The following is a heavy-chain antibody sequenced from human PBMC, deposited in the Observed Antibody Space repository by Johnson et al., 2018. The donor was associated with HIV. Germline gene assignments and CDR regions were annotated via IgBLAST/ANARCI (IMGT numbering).Heavy chain of an antibody. CDR3: ARVLGTSDAFDI. CDR1: GFTFSSYW. J-gene: IGHJ3*02. D-gene: IGHD1-1*01. V-gene: IGHV3-48*04. Sequence: EVQLVESGGGLVQPGGSLRLSCAASGFTFSSYWMSWVRQAPGKGLEWVSYISSSGSTIYYADSVKGRFTISRDNAKNSLYLQMNSLRAEDTAVYYCARVLGTSDAFDIWGQGTMVTVSS. CDR2: ISSSGSTI.